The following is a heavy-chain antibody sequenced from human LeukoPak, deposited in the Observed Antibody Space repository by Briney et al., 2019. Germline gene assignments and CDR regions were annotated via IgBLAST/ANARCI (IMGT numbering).Heavy chain of an antibody. Sequence: PGGSLRLSCAASGFTFSNFGMHWVRQAPGKGLEWVALISYDGSDKYYADSVKGRFTISRDNSRNTLYLQMNSLRAEDTAVCYCAKGGTSSWHSFDYWGQGTLVTVSS. V-gene: IGHV3-30*18. CDR2: ISYDGSDK. CDR3: AKGGTSSWHSFDY. J-gene: IGHJ4*02. CDR1: GFTFSNFG. D-gene: IGHD6-13*01.